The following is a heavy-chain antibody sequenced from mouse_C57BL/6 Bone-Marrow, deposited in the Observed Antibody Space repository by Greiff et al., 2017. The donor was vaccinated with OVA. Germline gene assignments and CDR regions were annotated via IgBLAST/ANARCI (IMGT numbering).Heavy chain of an antibody. V-gene: IGHV1-15*01. CDR2: IDPETGGT. CDR1: GYTFTDYE. D-gene: IGHD2-5*01. J-gene: IGHJ3*01. CDR3: ARHEVREYSNYGAWFAY. Sequence: QVQLKQSGAELVRPGASVTLSCKASGYTFTDYEMHWVKQTPVHGLEWIGAIDPETGGTAYNQKFKGKAILTADKSSSTACMELRSLTSEDSAVYYCARHEVREYSNYGAWFAYWGQGTLVTVSA.